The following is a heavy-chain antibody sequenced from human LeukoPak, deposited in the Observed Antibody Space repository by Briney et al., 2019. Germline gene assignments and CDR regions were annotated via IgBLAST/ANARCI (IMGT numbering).Heavy chain of an antibody. CDR3: ARDGHAVLRSVCDY. CDR2: ISYDGSNK. J-gene: IGHJ4*02. D-gene: IGHD3-16*01. V-gene: IGHV3-30*04. CDR1: GFTFSSYA. Sequence: GGSLRLSCAASGFTFSSYAMHWVRQAPGKGLEWVAVISYDGSNKYYADSVKGRFTISRDNSKNTLYLQMNSLRAEDTAVYYCARDGHAVLRSVCDYWGQGTLVTVSS.